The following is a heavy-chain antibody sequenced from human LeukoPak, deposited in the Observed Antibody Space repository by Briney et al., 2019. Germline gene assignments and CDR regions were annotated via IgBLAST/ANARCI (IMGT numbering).Heavy chain of an antibody. CDR2: IYSGGRT. D-gene: IGHD1-26*01. V-gene: IGHV4-4*07. Sequence: SETLSLTCTVSGGSISRYYWSWIRQPAGRGLEWLGRIYSGGRTNYNPSLNSRVTMSVDSSNNQFSLKLSSVTAADTVVFYCARENTGSYREFDYWGQGTLVTVSS. CDR1: GGSISRYY. CDR3: ARENTGSYREFDY. J-gene: IGHJ4*02.